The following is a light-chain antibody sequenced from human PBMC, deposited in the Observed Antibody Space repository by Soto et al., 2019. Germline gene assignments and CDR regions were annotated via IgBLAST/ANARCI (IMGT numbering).Light chain of an antibody. J-gene: IGLJ3*02. Sequence: QSVLTQPRSVSGSPGQSVTISCTGTSSDVGAYNFVSWYQHHPGKAPKLIIYDVTERPSGVPDRFSGSKSGNSASLTISGLQTEDEADYYCCSSAGTYSWVSGGGTQLTVL. V-gene: IGLV2-11*01. CDR2: DVT. CDR3: CSSAGTYSWV. CDR1: SSDVGAYNF.